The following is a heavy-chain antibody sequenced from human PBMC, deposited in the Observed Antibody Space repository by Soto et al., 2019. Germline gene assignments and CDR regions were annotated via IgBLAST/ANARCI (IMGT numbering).Heavy chain of an antibody. CDR1: GFTFSSYA. Sequence: EMQLLESGGDLVQPGGSLRLSCAASGFTFSSYAMTWVRQAPGKGLEWVSALSSSGDDTYYADSVKGRFTISRDNSKHTLYLHMNSLRAEDTAIFYCAKASSPPSTTKKSDFWGQGTLVPVSS. J-gene: IGHJ4*02. D-gene: IGHD6-13*01. CDR3: AKASSPPSTTKKSDF. CDR2: LSSSGDDT. V-gene: IGHV3-23*01.